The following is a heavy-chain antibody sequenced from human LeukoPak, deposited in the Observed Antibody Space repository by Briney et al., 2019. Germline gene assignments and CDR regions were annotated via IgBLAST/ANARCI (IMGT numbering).Heavy chain of an antibody. D-gene: IGHD6-13*01. V-gene: IGHV4-34*01. CDR1: GGSFSGYY. Sequence: PSETLSLTCAVYGGSFSGYYWSWIRQPPGKGLEWIGEINHSGSTNYNPSLKSRVTISVDTSKNQFSLKLNSVTAADTAVYYCARVRAAAGPRHLVRYLDYWGQGTLVTVSS. CDR3: ARVRAAAGPRHLVRYLDY. J-gene: IGHJ4*02. CDR2: INHSGST.